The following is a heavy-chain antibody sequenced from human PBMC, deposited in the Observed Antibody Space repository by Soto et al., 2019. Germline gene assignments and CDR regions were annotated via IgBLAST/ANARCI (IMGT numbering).Heavy chain of an antibody. V-gene: IGHV3-74*01. J-gene: IGHJ4*02. D-gene: IGHD3-3*01. Sequence: EVQLVESGGGLVQPGGSLRLSCVVSGITFSTYRMHWVRQAPXXXXVXVSHIKSDGTVTHYTDSVRGRFIISRDNAKNTLFLQMNSLRAEDTAVYYCARENYDFWSGYYLDYWGQGTLVTVSS. CDR2: IKSDGTVT. CDR3: ARENYDFWSGYYLDY. CDR1: GITFSTYR.